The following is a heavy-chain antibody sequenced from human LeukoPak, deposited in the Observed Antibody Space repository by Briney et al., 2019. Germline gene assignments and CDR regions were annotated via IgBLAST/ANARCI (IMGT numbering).Heavy chain of an antibody. V-gene: IGHV3-48*03. J-gene: IGHJ4*02. CDR1: GFTFSGSA. D-gene: IGHD3-16*02. Sequence: PGGSLRLSCAASGFTFSGSAMHWVRQAPGKGLEWVSYISSSGSTIYYADSVKGRFTISRDNAKNSLYLQMNSLRAEDTAVYYCARDNLGLPVSYRYWGQGTLVTVSS. CDR2: ISSSGSTI. CDR3: ARDNLGLPVSYRY.